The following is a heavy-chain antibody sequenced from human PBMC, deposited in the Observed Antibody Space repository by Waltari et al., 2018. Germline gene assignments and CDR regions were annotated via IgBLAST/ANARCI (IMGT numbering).Heavy chain of an antibody. J-gene: IGHJ5*02. D-gene: IGHD2-2*01. CDR3: AREVVPAATIVVNWFDP. CDR2: INTNSGNP. Sequence: QVELVQSGPELKKPGASVKVSCSASGYSFTAYATHWVRQAPGRGFELMGWINTNSGNPTYVQGFTGRFVFSLDTSVSTAFLQINSLEAEDTAVYYCAREVVPAATIVVNWFDPWGQGTLVTVSS. CDR1: GYSFTAYA. V-gene: IGHV7-4-1*02.